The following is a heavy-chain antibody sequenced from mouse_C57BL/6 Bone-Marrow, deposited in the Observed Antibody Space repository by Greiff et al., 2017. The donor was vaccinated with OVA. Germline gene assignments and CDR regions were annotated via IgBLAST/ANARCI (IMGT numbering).Heavy chain of an antibody. V-gene: IGHV14-2*01. CDR3: ARPYYYSNFAWFAY. D-gene: IGHD2-5*01. J-gene: IGHJ3*01. Sequence: VQLQQSGAELVKPGASVKLSCTASGFNIKDYYMHWVKQRTEQGLEWIGRIDPEDGEPKYAPKFQGKATITADTSSNTAYLQLSSLTSEDTAVYYCARPYYYSNFAWFAYWGQGTLVTVSA. CDR1: GFNIKDYY. CDR2: IDPEDGEP.